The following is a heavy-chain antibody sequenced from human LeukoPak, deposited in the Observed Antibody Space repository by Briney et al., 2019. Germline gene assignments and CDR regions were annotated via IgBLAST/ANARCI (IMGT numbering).Heavy chain of an antibody. CDR3: ARDSIEIMTGIYSWAGAFDV. CDR1: GFPFSSYW. J-gene: IGHJ3*01. V-gene: IGHV3-7*01. CDR2: IKQDGSEK. Sequence: GGSLRLSCAASGFPFSSYWMSWVRQAPGKGLEWVANIKQDGSEKYYVDSVKGRFTISRDYAKNSLYLQMNSLRAEDTAIYYCARDSIEIMTGIYSWAGAFDVWGQGTTVTVSS. D-gene: IGHD1-26*01.